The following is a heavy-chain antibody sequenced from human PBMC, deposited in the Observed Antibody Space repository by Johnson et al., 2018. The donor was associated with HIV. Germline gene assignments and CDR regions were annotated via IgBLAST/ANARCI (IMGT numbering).Heavy chain of an antibody. CDR2: IWYDGSNK. CDR1: GFTFDDYG. Sequence: QVQLVESGGGVVRPGGSLRLSCAASGFTFDDYGMSWVRQAPGKGLEWVAVIWYDGSNKYYADSVKGRFTISRDNSKNTLYLPMNSLRAEDTAGYYCARERDYYDSFWLDHDAVDIWGQGTMVTVSS. V-gene: IGHV3-33*08. CDR3: ARERDYYDSFWLDHDAVDI. D-gene: IGHD3-22*01. J-gene: IGHJ3*02.